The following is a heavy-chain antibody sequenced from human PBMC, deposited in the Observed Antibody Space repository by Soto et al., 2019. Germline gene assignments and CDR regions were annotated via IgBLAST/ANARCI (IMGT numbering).Heavy chain of an antibody. D-gene: IGHD1-1*01. CDR1: GFTVSGKKY. J-gene: IGHJ3*02. CDR2: LYDLDGT. CDR3: ATWHLQEHAYDI. Sequence: GGSLRLSCAAFGFTVSGKKYVAWVRQAPGKGLEWVSALYDLDGTYYADSVKGRFTTSSDSSRTTVYLQMNSLRPDDTAVYSCATWHLQEHAYDIWGQGTMVTVS. V-gene: IGHV3-53*01.